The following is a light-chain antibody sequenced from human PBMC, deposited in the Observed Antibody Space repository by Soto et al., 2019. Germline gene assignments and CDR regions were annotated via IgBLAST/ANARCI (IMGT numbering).Light chain of an antibody. CDR3: QQSYTTPT. J-gene: IGKJ1*01. V-gene: IGKV1-39*01. Sequence: IQMTQSPSSLSASIGDRVTITCRASQSISSALNWYQHKPGKAPNLLIRAASSLQSGVPSRFGGSGSGTDFTLTISSLQPEDVATYYCQQSYTTPTFGQGTQVEIK. CDR2: AAS. CDR1: QSISSA.